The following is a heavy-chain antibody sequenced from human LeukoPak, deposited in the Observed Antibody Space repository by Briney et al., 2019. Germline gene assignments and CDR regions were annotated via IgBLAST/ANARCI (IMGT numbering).Heavy chain of an antibody. CDR3: AAVQPAHYDSSGYRVKHWFDP. J-gene: IGHJ5*02. D-gene: IGHD3-22*01. Sequence: ASVKVSCMASGYTFTSYAMHWVRQAPGQRLGWMGWINAGNGNTKYSQKFQGRVTITRDTSASTAYMELSSLRSEDTAVYYCAAVQPAHYDSSGYRVKHWFDPWGQGTLVTVSS. CDR1: GYTFTSYA. V-gene: IGHV1-3*01. CDR2: INAGNGNT.